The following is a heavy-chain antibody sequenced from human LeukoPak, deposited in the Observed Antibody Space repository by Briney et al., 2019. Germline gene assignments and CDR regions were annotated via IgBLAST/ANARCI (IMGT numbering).Heavy chain of an antibody. CDR3: ARGGSHWLSDS. V-gene: IGHV1-69*05. CDR1: GGTFRNYA. D-gene: IGHD1-26*01. CDR2: LIPVFGTA. Sequence: GASVKVSCKASGGTFRNYAINWVRQAPGQGLEWMGGLIPVFGTATYTQRFQGRVSITTDESTTTAYMELASLRFEDTAVYFCARGGSHWLSDSWGQGTLVTVSS. J-gene: IGHJ4*02.